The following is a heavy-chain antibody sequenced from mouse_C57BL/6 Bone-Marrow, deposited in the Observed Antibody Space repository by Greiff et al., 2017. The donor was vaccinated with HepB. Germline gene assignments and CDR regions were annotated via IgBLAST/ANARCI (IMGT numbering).Heavy chain of an antibody. CDR2: IYPRSGNT. CDR1: GYTFTSYG. D-gene: IGHD2-4*01. V-gene: IGHV1-81*01. J-gene: IGHJ3*01. Sequence: VKLVESGAELARPGASVKLSCKASGYTFTSYGISWVKQRTGQGLEWIGEIYPRSGNTYYNEKFKGKATLTADKSSSTAYMELRSLTSEDSAVYFCARFFDYAFAYWGQGTLVTVSA. CDR3: ARFFDYAFAY.